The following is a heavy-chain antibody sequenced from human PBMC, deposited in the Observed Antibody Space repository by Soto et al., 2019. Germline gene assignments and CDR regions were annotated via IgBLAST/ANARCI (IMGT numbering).Heavy chain of an antibody. CDR1: GVSLTISGVG. J-gene: IGHJ4*02. CDR2: IYWDDDK. D-gene: IGHD1-7*01. Sequence: GSGPTLVNPTQTLTLTCTFSGVSLTISGVGVGWIRQPPGKALEWLALIYWDDDKRYSPSLETRLTITRDTSRNQVVLTMTNMDPVDTATYYCTYNPLNWDYHYWGQGTLVTVSS. V-gene: IGHV2-5*02. CDR3: TYNPLNWDYHY.